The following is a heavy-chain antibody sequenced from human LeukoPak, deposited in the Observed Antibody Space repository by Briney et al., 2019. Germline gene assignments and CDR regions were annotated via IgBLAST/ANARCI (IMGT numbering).Heavy chain of an antibody. CDR1: GFSFSSYA. CDR2: ISYEGSHE. CDR3: AITFRIDCSSTSCYYYGMDV. V-gene: IGHV3-30*04. D-gene: IGHD2-2*01. J-gene: IGHJ6*04. Sequence: GGSLRLSCAASGFSFSSYAMHWVRQAPGKGLEWVAVISYEGSHEYYADSVKGRFTISRDNSKNTLYLQMNSLRPEDTAVYYCAITFRIDCSSTSCYYYGMDVWGKGTTVTVSS.